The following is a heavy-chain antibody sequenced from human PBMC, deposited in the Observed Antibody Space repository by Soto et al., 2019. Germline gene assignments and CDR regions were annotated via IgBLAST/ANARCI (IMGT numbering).Heavy chain of an antibody. D-gene: IGHD4-17*01. CDR3: ARARGDSYYYCVDV. J-gene: IGHJ6*02. CDR1: AFTFSSYS. CDR2: ISSGSRYI. Sequence: EVQLVESGGGLVKPGESLRLTCAASAFTFSSYSMIWVRQAPGKGLEWVSAISSGSRYIHYADSVKGRFTISRDNAKNSLYLQMNSLRAEDTALYYCARARGDSYYYCVDVWGQGTTVTVSS. V-gene: IGHV3-21*01.